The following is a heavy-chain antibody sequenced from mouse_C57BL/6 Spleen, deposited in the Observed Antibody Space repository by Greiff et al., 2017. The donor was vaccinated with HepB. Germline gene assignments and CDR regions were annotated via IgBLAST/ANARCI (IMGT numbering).Heavy chain of an antibody. V-gene: IGHV5-17*01. CDR3: AREGVYDYVLFAY. Sequence: EVQLVESGGGLVKPGGSLKLSCAASGFTFSDYGMHWVRQAPEKGLEWVAYISSGSSTTYYADTVKGRFTISRDNAKNTLYLQMTSLRSEDTAMYYCAREGVYDYVLFAYWGQGTLVTVSA. CDR1: GFTFSDYG. CDR2: ISSGSSTT. D-gene: IGHD2-4*01. J-gene: IGHJ3*01.